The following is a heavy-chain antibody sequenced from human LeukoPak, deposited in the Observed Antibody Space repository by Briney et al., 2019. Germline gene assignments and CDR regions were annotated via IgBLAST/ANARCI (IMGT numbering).Heavy chain of an antibody. Sequence: GRSLRLSCAASGFTFCSYAMHWVRQAPGKGLEWVAVISYDGSNKYYADSVKGRFTISRDNSKNTLYLQMNSLRAEDTAVYYCARDFSANRIVPAAYDAFDIWGQGTMVTVSS. CDR2: ISYDGSNK. J-gene: IGHJ3*02. V-gene: IGHV3-30-3*01. CDR1: GFTFCSYA. D-gene: IGHD2-2*01. CDR3: ARDFSANRIVPAAYDAFDI.